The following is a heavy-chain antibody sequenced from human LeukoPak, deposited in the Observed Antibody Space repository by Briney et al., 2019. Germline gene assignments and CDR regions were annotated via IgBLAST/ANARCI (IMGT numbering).Heavy chain of an antibody. Sequence: PGGSLRLSCAASGFTFSSYWMHWVRQAPGKGLEWVSVIYSDGSTYYADSVKGRFTISRDNSKNTLYLQMNSLRAEDTAVYYCARDSPTDYYGAFDIWGQGTMVTVSS. V-gene: IGHV3-53*01. CDR3: ARDSPTDYYGAFDI. J-gene: IGHJ3*02. D-gene: IGHD3-10*01. CDR1: GFTFSSYW. CDR2: IYSDGST.